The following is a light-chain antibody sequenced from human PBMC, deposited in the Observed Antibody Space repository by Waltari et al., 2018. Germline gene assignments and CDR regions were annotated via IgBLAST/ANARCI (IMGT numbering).Light chain of an antibody. Sequence: QSVLTQPPSASGTPGQSVTMSCSGSSSNIGKNSVNWYQQVPGTALKLLIYSDHQRPSGDPARFFCSKSDTSASLAISGLQSDNEADYYCATWDDSLKGWVFGGGTKLTVL. J-gene: IGLJ3*02. CDR1: SSNIGKNS. CDR2: SDH. V-gene: IGLV1-44*01. CDR3: ATWDDSLKGWV.